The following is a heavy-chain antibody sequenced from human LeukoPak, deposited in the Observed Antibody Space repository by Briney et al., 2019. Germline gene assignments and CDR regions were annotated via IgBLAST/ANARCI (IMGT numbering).Heavy chain of an antibody. J-gene: IGHJ4*02. CDR1: GFTFISYA. Sequence: GVLLLSCAASGFTFISYAMSWVRHAPGQGLVWVSRIKGDGISTNYADSVKGRFTISRDIAKNTLYLQMNSLRAEDTGVYYCAKDHYWSIDYWGRGTLVTVSS. CDR2: IKGDGIST. CDR3: AKDHYWSIDY. D-gene: IGHD3-3*01. V-gene: IGHV3-74*01.